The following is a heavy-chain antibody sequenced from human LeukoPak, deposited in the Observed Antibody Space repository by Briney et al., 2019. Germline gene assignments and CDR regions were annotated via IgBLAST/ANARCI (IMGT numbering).Heavy chain of an antibody. J-gene: IGHJ4*02. D-gene: IGHD2-2*01. CDR3: VRQDGNALYYFDY. Sequence: GESLKISCKGSGYSLTSYWIGWVRQMPGKGLEWMGTIYPGDSDTRYSPSFQGRVTISVDKSINTAYLQWSNLKASDTATYYCVRQDGNALYYFDYWGQGTLVTVSS. CDR2: IYPGDSDT. CDR1: GYSLTSYW. V-gene: IGHV5-51*01.